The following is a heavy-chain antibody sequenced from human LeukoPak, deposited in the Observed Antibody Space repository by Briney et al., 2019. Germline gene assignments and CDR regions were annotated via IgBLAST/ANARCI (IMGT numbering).Heavy chain of an antibody. D-gene: IGHD6-25*01. V-gene: IGHV1-18*01. CDR1: GYTFTSYG. CDR3: ARVHQPYNIGLMDY. CDR2: ISAYNGNT. Sequence: ASVKVSCKASGYTFTSYGISWVRQAPGQGLEWMGWISAYNGNTNYAQKLQGRVSMATDTSTDTAYMTLRSLRSDDTAVYFCARVHQPYNIGLMDYWGQGTQITVSS. J-gene: IGHJ4*02.